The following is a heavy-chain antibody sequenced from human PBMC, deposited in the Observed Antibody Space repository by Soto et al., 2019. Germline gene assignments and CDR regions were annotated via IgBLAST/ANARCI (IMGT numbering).Heavy chain of an antibody. J-gene: IGHJ6*02. V-gene: IGHV3-30-3*01. CDR1: GFTFSSYA. CDR2: ISYDGSNK. CDR3: ARDHRGTSPGGSYYYGMDV. D-gene: IGHD2-2*01. Sequence: PGGSLRLSCAASGFTFSSYAMHWVRQAPGKGLEWVAVISYDGSNKYYADSVKGRFTISRDNTKNTLYLQMNSLRAEDTAVYYCARDHRGTSPGGSYYYGMDVWGQGTTVTVSS.